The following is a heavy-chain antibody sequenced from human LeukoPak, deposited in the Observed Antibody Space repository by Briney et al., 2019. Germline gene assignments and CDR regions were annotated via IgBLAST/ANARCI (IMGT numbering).Heavy chain of an antibody. CDR1: GDSVSSGSFY. V-gene: IGHV4-61*02. J-gene: IGHJ5*01. D-gene: IGHD2-2*01. CDR3: AREPRGYCSSTSCPGGFDS. Sequence: SQTLSLTCTVSGDSVSSGSFYWSYIRQPAGKGLEWIGRIYPTGSTNYSPSLKSRVTISLDTSKNQFSLKLSSVTAADTAVYYCAREPRGYCSSTSCPGGFDSWGQGTLVTVSS. CDR2: IYPTGST.